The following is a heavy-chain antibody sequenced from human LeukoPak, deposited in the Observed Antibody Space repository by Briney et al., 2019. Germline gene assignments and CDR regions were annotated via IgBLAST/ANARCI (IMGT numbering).Heavy chain of an antibody. V-gene: IGHV3-7*01. J-gene: IGHJ4*02. D-gene: IGHD3-10*01. CDR1: GFTFSSYW. CDR3: ARIYYFGDNNWRYFDN. CDR2: IDPDGSEK. Sequence: PGGSLRLSCAASGFTFSSYWMSWVRQAPGKGLEWVANIDPDGSEKQYGDSVKGRFTTSRGNAKNSLYLQMNSLRAEDTAIYYCARIYYFGDNNWRYFDNWGQGTLVTVSS.